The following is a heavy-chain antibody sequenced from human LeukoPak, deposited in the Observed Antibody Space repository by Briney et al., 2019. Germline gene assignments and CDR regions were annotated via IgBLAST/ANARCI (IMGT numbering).Heavy chain of an antibody. CDR3: AKDRDGEYYGSGSYYDY. CDR1: GFTFSSYG. CDR2: ILYDGSNK. J-gene: IGHJ4*02. V-gene: IGHV3-30*18. Sequence: PRGSLRLSCAASGFTFSSYGMHWVRQAPGKGLEWVAVILYDGSNKYYADSVKGRFTISRDNSKNTLYLQMNSLRAEDTAVYYCAKDRDGEYYGSGSYYDYWGQGTLVTVST. D-gene: IGHD3-10*01.